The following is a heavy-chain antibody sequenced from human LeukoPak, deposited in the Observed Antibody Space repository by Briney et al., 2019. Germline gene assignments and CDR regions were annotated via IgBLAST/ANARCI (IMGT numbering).Heavy chain of an antibody. CDR2: MNPNSGNT. D-gene: IGHD4-23*01. Sequence: ASVKVSCKASGYTFTSYDINWVRQATGQGLEWMGWMNPNSGNTGYAQKFQGRVTITRNTSISTAYMELSSLRSEDTAVYYCARSLRMGIGNSVGNAFDIWGQGTMVTVSS. J-gene: IGHJ3*02. CDR1: GYTFTSYD. CDR3: ARSLRMGIGNSVGNAFDI. V-gene: IGHV1-8*03.